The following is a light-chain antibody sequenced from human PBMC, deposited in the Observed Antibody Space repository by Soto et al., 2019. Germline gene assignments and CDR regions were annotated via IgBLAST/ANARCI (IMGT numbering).Light chain of an antibody. J-gene: IGKJ4*01. CDR1: QSLLNRNGQNC. CDR2: MGF. V-gene: IGKV2-28*01. CDR3: MQALESPPT. Sequence: DIVMTQSPLSLPVTPGEPASISCRSSQSLLNRNGQNCLDWYLQKPGQSPQLLIHMGFIRASGVPDRFSGSGSGTYFTLTISRVEAEDVGVYYCMQALESPPTFGGGTKVEMK.